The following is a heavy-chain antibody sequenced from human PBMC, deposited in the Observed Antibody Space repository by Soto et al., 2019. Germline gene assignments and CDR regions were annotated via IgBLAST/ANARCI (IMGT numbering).Heavy chain of an antibody. V-gene: IGHV4-31*03. CDR1: GGSISSGGYY. J-gene: IGHJ4*02. Sequence: QVQLQESSPGLVKPSQTLSLTCTVSGGSISSGGYYWSWIRQHPGKGIEWIGYIYYSGSTYYNPSLKSRVTISVDTSKNQFALKLSSVTAADTAVYYCARESIVATILPHWGQGTLVTVSS. CDR3: ARESIVATILPH. CDR2: IYYSGST. D-gene: IGHD5-12*01.